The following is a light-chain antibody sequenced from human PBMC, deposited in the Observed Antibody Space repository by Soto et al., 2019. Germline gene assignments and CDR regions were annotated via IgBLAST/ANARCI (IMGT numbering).Light chain of an antibody. V-gene: IGLV2-14*01. CDR3: RSSTSSSFYV. Sequence: QSALTQPASVSGSPGQSITISCTGTSSDVGGYNYVSWYQQHPGKAPKLMLYDVSNRPSGVSNRFSGSKSGNTASLTISGLQAEDEDDYYCRSSTSSSFYVFVTGTKVTVL. J-gene: IGLJ1*01. CDR2: DVS. CDR1: SSDVGGYNY.